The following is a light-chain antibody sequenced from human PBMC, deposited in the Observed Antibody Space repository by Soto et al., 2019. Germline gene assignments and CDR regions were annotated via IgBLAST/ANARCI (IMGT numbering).Light chain of an antibody. CDR2: KAS. CDR1: QSISSW. Sequence: DIQMTQSPSTLSASVGDRVTLTCRASQSISSWLAWYQQKPGKAPKLLIYKASILESGVPSRFSGSGSGTEFTLTISRLEPEDFAVYYCRQYGSSPSYTFGQGTKLEIK. CDR3: RQYGSSPSYT. J-gene: IGKJ2*01. V-gene: IGKV1-5*03.